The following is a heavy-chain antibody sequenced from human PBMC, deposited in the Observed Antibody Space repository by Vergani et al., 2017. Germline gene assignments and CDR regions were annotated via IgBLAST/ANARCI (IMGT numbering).Heavy chain of an antibody. Sequence: QVQLVQSGAEVKKPGSSVKVSCKASCGTFSSYAISWVRQAPGQRLEWMGSIIPIFGTANSAQKFQGRVTITADESTSTAYMELSSLRSEDTAEYYCARDPDGDYYGSGSGDYWGQGTLVTVSS. V-gene: IGHV1-69*13. D-gene: IGHD3-10*01. CDR1: CGTFSSYA. J-gene: IGHJ4*02. CDR2: IIPIFGTA. CDR3: ARDPDGDYYGSGSGDY.